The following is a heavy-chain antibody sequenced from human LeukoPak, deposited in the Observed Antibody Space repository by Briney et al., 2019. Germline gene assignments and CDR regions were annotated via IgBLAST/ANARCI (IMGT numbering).Heavy chain of an antibody. CDR3: QAVYGGNSRFYYYYMDV. CDR1: GFTFSNAW. J-gene: IGHJ6*03. V-gene: IGHV3-15*01. Sequence: GGSLRLSCAASGFTFSNAWMSWVRQAPGKGLEWVGRIKSKTDGGTTDYAAPVKGRFTISRHDSKNTLYLQMNSLKTEDTAVYYCQAVYGGNSRFYYYYMDVWGKGTTVTVSS. CDR2: IKSKTDGGTT. D-gene: IGHD4-23*01.